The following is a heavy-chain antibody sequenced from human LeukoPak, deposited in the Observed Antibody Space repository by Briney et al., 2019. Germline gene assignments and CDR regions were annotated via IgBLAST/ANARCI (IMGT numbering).Heavy chain of an antibody. D-gene: IGHD2-15*01. CDR3: ARAGGYCSGGSCYDRSYWYFDL. CDR1: GGSISSDNYS. V-gene: IGHV4-61*02. Sequence: TSSETLSLTCSVSGGSISSDNYSWSWIRQPAGKGLEWIGRIYTSGSTNYNPSLKSRVTISVDTSKNQFSLKLSSVTAADTAVYYCARAGGYCSGGSCYDRSYWYFDLWGRGTLVTVSS. J-gene: IGHJ2*01. CDR2: IYTSGST.